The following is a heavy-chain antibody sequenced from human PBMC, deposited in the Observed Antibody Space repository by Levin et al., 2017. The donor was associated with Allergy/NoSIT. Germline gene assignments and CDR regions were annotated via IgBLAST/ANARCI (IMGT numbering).Heavy chain of an antibody. CDR1: GFSFSSYE. V-gene: IGHV3-48*03. CDR2: ISSSGGTT. D-gene: IGHD3-22*01. Sequence: GGSLRLSCAASGFSFSSYEMDWVRQTPGKGLEWLSKISSSGGTTHYADSVKGRFTISRDNAKNSLYLQMNSLRAEDTAIYYCARDRDYFDSSVYYDVLDIWGQGTMLTVSS. CDR3: ARDRDYFDSSVYYDVLDI. J-gene: IGHJ3*02.